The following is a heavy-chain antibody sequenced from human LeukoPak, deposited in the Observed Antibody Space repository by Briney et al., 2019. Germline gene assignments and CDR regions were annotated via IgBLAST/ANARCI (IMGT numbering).Heavy chain of an antibody. CDR1: GYTFTSYG. Sequence: GASVKVSCKASGYTFTSYGISWVRQAPGQRLEWMECINAGNGNTKYSQKFQGRVTITRDTSASTAYMELSSLRSEDTAVYYCARTTAMVTIFDYWGQGTLVTVSS. CDR3: ARTTAMVTIFDY. CDR2: INAGNGNT. J-gene: IGHJ4*02. D-gene: IGHD5-18*01. V-gene: IGHV1-3*01.